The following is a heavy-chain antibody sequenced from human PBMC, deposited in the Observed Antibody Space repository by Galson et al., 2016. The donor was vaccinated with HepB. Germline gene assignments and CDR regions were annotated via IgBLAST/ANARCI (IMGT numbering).Heavy chain of an antibody. J-gene: IGHJ4*02. V-gene: IGHV4-31*03. D-gene: IGHD2-15*01. CDR3: ARDLEYCSGGSCFLY. Sequence: TLSLTCTVSGGSISSGGYYWSWIRQHPGKGLEWIGYMYNSGSTYYNPSLKSRVTISVDTSKNQFSLKLNSVTAADTAVYYCARDLEYCSGGSCFLYWGQGTLVTVAS. CDR1: GGSISSGGYY. CDR2: MYNSGST.